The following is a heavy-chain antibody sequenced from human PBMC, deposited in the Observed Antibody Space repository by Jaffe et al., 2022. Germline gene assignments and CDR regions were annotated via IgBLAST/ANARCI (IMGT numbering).Heavy chain of an antibody. Sequence: EVQLVESGGGLVQPGGSLKLSCAASGFTFSGSAMHWVRQASGKGLEWVGRIRSKANSYATAYAASVKGRFTISRDDSKNTAYLQMNSLKTEDTAVYYCTRPYPYDSTFDYWGQGTLVTVSS. CDR1: GFTFSGSA. CDR2: IRSKANSYAT. V-gene: IGHV3-73*02. D-gene: IGHD3-22*01. J-gene: IGHJ4*02. CDR3: TRPYPYDSTFDY.